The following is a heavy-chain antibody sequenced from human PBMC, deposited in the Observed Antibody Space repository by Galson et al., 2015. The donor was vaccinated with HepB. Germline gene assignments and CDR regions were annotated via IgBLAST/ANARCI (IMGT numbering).Heavy chain of an antibody. Sequence: SLRLSCAASGFTFSSYGMHWVRQAPGKGLEWVAVISYDGSNKYYADSVKGRFTISRDNSKNTLYLQMNSLRAEDTAVYYCAKDPLNWYFDLWGRGTLVTVSS. CDR3: AKDPLNWYFDL. CDR1: GFTFSSYG. V-gene: IGHV3-30*18. J-gene: IGHJ2*01. CDR2: ISYDGSNK.